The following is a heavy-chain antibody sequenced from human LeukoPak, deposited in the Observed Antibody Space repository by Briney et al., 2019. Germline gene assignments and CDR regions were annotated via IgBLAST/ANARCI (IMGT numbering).Heavy chain of an antibody. V-gene: IGHV4-59*01. CDR3: AGTRGGYRYGLNY. Sequence: SETLSLTCTVSGGSISSYYWSWVRQPPGKGLEWIGYSNYSGSPNYNPSLKSRVTISVDTSKSQFPLKRSCVAATDAAVYYCAGTRGGYRYGLNYWGQGTLVTVSS. CDR1: GGSISSYY. J-gene: IGHJ4*02. D-gene: IGHD6-25*01. CDR2: SNYSGSP.